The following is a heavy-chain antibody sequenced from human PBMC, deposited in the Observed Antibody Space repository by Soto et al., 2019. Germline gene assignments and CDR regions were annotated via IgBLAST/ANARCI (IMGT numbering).Heavy chain of an antibody. CDR1: VGSFSDYY. CDR3: ARGQTKSFLTYFDY. V-gene: IGHV4-34*01. CDR2: INHRGST. D-gene: IGHD3-9*01. J-gene: IGHJ4*02. Sequence: PSETLSLTCAVYVGSFSDYYWNWIRQSPGKGLEWIGEINHRGSTSYNPSLKSRVTISVDTSKNQFSLKLSSVTAADTAVYYCARGQTKSFLTYFDYWGMGSLVTVSS.